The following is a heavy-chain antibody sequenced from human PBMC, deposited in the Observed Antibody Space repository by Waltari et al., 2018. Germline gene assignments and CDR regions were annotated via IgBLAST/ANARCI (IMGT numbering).Heavy chain of an antibody. D-gene: IGHD3-10*01. CDR2: ISAYNGNT. CDR1: GYTFTNYG. Sequence: QIQLVQSGAEVKKPGASVRVSCKASGYTFTNYGITWVRQAPGQGLEGMGWISAYNGNTNYAQKLQGRVTMTTDTSTSTAYMELRSLRSDDTAVYYCAKEGDGSGKRGWFDPWGQGTLVTVSS. J-gene: IGHJ5*02. V-gene: IGHV1-18*01. CDR3: AKEGDGSGKRGWFDP.